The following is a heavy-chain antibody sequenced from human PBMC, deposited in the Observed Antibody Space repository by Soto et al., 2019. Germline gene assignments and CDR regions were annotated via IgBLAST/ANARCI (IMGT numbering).Heavy chain of an antibody. D-gene: IGHD2-2*01. CDR1: GFTFSSYS. CDR3: ARGNIVVVPAAMGWFDP. J-gene: IGHJ5*02. V-gene: IGHV3-48*01. Sequence: GGSLRLSCAASGFTFSSYSMNWVRQAPGKGLEWVSYISSSSSTIYYAVSVKGRLTISRDNAKNSLYLQMNSLRAEDTAVYYCARGNIVVVPAAMGWFDPWGQGTLVTVSS. CDR2: ISSSSSTI.